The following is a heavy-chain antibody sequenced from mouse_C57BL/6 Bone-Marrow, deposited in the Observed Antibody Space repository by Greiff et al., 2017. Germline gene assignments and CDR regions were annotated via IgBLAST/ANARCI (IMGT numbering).Heavy chain of an antibody. V-gene: IGHV5-4*01. D-gene: IGHD3-2*02. CDR2: ISDGGSYT. CDR1: GYTFSDYD. CDR3: ASVSGGPFAY. J-gene: IGHJ3*01. Sequence: EVQLVESGGGLVKPGGSLKLSCEASGYTFSDYDMYWVRQTQEKRLEWVATISDGGSYTYYPDKVKGRFTISRDNAKNNLYLQMSHLKSEDTAMYYCASVSGGPFAYWGQGTLVTVSA.